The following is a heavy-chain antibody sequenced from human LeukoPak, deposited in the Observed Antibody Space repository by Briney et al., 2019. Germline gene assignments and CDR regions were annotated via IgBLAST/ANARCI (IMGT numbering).Heavy chain of an antibody. CDR1: GGSISTTDRY. Sequence: SETLSLTCTVSGGSISTTDRYWGWVRQPPGKGLEWIGSIYYSGSTYYNPSLKSRVTISVDTSKNQFSLKLSSVTAADTAVYYCARDRSAMVPGGDAFDIWGQGTMVTVSS. D-gene: IGHD5-18*01. V-gene: IGHV4-39*07. CDR3: ARDRSAMVPGGDAFDI. J-gene: IGHJ3*02. CDR2: IYYSGST.